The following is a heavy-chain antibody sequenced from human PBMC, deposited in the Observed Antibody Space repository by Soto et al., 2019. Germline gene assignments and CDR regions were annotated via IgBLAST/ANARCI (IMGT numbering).Heavy chain of an antibody. CDR1: GGSISSGGYY. CDR2: IYYRGST. Sequence: QVQLQESGPGLVKPSQTLSLTCTVSGGSISSGGYYWSWIRQHPGKGLEWIGYIYYRGSTSYNPAPTSXXTISVDTSKNQFSLKLSSVTDADTAVYYCARTPLLWGQGTLVTVSS. CDR3: ARTPLL. D-gene: IGHD1-26*01. V-gene: IGHV4-31*03. J-gene: IGHJ4*02.